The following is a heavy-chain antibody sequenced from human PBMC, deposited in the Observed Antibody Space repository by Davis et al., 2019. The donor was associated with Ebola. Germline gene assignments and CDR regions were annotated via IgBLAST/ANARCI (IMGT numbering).Heavy chain of an antibody. D-gene: IGHD6-13*01. CDR2: IWYDGSNK. J-gene: IGHJ4*02. CDR3: AKDSPGVAASFDY. Sequence: GESLKISCAASGFTFSSYGMYWVRQAPGKGLEWVAVIWYDGSNKYYADSVKGRFTISRDNSKNTLYLQMNSLRAEDTAVYYCAKDSPGVAASFDYWGQGTLVTVSS. V-gene: IGHV3-33*06. CDR1: GFTFSSYG.